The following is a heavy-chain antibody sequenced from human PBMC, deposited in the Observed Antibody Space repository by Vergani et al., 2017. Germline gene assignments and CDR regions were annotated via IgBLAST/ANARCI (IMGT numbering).Heavy chain of an antibody. Sequence: EVQLLESGGGLVQPGGSLRLSCAASGFTFSSYAMSWVRQAPGKGLEWVSAISGSGGSTYYADSVKGRFTISRDNSKNTLYLQMNSLRAEDTAVYYCAKGSSFYCTNGVCYYYYWGQGTLVTVSS. CDR3: AKGSSFYCTNGVCYYYY. J-gene: IGHJ4*02. CDR2: ISGSGGST. V-gene: IGHV3-23*01. CDR1: GFTFSSYA. D-gene: IGHD2-8*01.